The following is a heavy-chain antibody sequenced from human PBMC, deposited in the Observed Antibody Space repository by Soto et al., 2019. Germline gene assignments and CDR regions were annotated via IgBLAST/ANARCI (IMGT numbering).Heavy chain of an antibody. Sequence: QVQLVESGGGVVQPGRSLRLSCAASGFIFSSYAMHWVRQAPGKGLEWVALISDDGSSKYYADSVKGRFTISRDNSNYTLDVQMNSLSAEDTAVYYCTRADLTVTLSVFDPWGQGTLVTVSS. CDR1: GFIFSSYA. CDR3: TRADLTVTLSVFDP. CDR2: ISDDGSSK. D-gene: IGHD4-17*01. J-gene: IGHJ5*02. V-gene: IGHV3-30-3*01.